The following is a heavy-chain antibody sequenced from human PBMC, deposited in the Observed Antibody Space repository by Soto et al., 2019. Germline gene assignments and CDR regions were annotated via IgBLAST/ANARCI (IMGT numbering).Heavy chain of an antibody. J-gene: IGHJ4*02. Sequence: QITLKESGPTLVRPTQTLTLTCAFSGFSLSTSGVGVGWIRQPPGKALEWLAVIYWDDSKHYSPSLRSRLTITKDTSKHQVVLTTTNMDPMDTGTYYCAHKGPEDWPLDYWGQGTLVTVSS. CDR1: GFSLSTSGVG. CDR2: IYWDDSK. CDR3: AHKGPEDWPLDY. V-gene: IGHV2-5*02. D-gene: IGHD3-9*01.